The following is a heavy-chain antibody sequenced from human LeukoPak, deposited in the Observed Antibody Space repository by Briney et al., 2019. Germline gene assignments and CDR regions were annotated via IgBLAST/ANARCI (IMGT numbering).Heavy chain of an antibody. V-gene: IGHV5-51*01. CDR1: GYSFTSYW. CDR3: ARQDIVVVPAAIPAYYYYMDV. J-gene: IGHJ6*03. CDR2: IYPGDSDT. D-gene: IGHD2-2*02. Sequence: GESLKISCKGSGYSFTSYWIGWVRQVPGKGLEGMGIIYPGDSDTRYSPSFQGQVTISAEKSISTAYLQWSSLKASDTAMYYCARQDIVVVPAAIPAYYYYMDVWGKETTVTVSS.